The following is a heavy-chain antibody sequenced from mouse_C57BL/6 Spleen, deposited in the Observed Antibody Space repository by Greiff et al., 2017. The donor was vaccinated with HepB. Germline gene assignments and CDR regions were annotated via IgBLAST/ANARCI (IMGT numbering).Heavy chain of an antibody. CDR1: GFTFSDYY. Sequence: EVMLVESGGGLVQPGGSLKFSCAASGFTFSDYYMHWVRQTPEKSLEWVAYISNGGGSTYYPATVKGRFTISRDNAKNTLYLQMSRLKSEDTAMYYCASTYGYDGMDYWGQGTSVTVSS. CDR3: ASTYGYDGMDY. CDR2: ISNGGGST. V-gene: IGHV5-12*01. J-gene: IGHJ4*01. D-gene: IGHD2-2*01.